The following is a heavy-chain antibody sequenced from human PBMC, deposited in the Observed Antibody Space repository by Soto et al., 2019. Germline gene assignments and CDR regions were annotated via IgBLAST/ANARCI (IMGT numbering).Heavy chain of an antibody. V-gene: IGHV1-69*12. Sequence: QVQLVQSGAEVKKPGSSVKVSCKASGGTFSSYAISWVRQAPGQGLEWMGGIIPIFGTANYAQKFQGRVTITADESTSTAYMELSSLRSEDTAVYYCARDEDWNDGTDDAFVIWGQGTMVTVSS. J-gene: IGHJ3*02. D-gene: IGHD1-1*01. CDR1: GGTFSSYA. CDR2: IIPIFGTA. CDR3: ARDEDWNDGTDDAFVI.